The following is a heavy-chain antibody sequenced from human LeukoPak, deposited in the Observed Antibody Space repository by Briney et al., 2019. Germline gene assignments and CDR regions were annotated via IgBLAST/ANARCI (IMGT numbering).Heavy chain of an antibody. CDR1: GGSISSYY. CDR2: IYTSGST. V-gene: IGHV4-4*07. CDR3: ARSYYDSSGYEFDY. Sequence: SETLSLTCTVSGGSISSYYWSWIRQPAGKGLEWIGRIYTSGSTNYNPSLKSRVTMSVDTSKNQFSLKLSSVTAADTSVYYCARSYYDSSGYEFDYWGQGTLVTVSS. J-gene: IGHJ4*02. D-gene: IGHD3-22*01.